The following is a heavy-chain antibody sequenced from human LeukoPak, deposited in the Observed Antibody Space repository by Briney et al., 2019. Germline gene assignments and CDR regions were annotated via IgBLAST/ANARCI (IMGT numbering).Heavy chain of an antibody. D-gene: IGHD2-21*02. CDR1: GGSVSSSSYY. CDR2: FHHSGST. CDR3: ASLVVVVVTASEIDY. J-gene: IGHJ4*02. Sequence: PSETLSLTCSVSGGSVSSSSYYWGWVRQPPGKGLEWIGSFHHSGSTYYNPSLKSRVTISGDTSKNQFSLKLRSVTAADTAVYYCASLVVVVVTASEIDYWGQGTLVTVSS. V-gene: IGHV4-39*01.